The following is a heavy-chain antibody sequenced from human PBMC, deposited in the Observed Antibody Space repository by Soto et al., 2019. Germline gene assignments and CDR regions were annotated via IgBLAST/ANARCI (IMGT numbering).Heavy chain of an antibody. J-gene: IGHJ3*02. V-gene: IGHV3-48*03. Sequence: EAQLVESGGGLVQPGGSLRLSCAAFEFTLSNYEMDWVRQAPGKGLEWVSHIGRRGSPIYYADSVKGRFTISRDNAKNSVFLQMNCLRPEDTAVYYCARVYDDYLIDAFDIWGQGTMV. CDR1: EFTLSNYE. CDR2: IGRRGSPI. D-gene: IGHD4-17*01. CDR3: ARVYDDYLIDAFDI.